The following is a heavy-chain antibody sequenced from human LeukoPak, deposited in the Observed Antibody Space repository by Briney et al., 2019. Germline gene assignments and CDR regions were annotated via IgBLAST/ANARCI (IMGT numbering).Heavy chain of an antibody. D-gene: IGHD2-2*01. Sequence: PAETLSLTCTVFGDFISGSKYFWGWLRQPPGKGLEWIGYIYHSGGTYYNPSLKSRVTISVDRSKNQFSLKLSSVTAADTAVYYCARGGDIVVVPNWFDPWGQGTLVTVSS. J-gene: IGHJ5*02. CDR1: GDFISGSKYF. V-gene: IGHV4-30-2*01. CDR2: IYHSGGT. CDR3: ARGGDIVVVPNWFDP.